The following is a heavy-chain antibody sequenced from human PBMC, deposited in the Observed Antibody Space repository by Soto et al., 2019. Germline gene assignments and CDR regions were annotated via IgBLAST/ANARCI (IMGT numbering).Heavy chain of an antibody. J-gene: IGHJ4*02. CDR1: GFTFSGYS. D-gene: IGHD1-1*01. CDR3: ARSVEGHFDY. V-gene: IGHV3-48*02. Sequence: EVQLVESGGDLVQRGGSLRLSCVASGFTFSGYSMNWVRQAPGKGLEWFSYITSDTKTIKYADSVKGRFTIFRDNAKNSVYLQMNSLRDEDTAVYYCARSVEGHFDYWGQGTVVTVSS. CDR2: ITSDTKTI.